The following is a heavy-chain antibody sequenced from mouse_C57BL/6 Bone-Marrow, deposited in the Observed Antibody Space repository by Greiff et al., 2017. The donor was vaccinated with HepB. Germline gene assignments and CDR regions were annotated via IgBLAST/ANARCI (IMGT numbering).Heavy chain of an antibody. CDR1: GYTFTSYW. V-gene: IGHV1-59*01. Sequence: VQLQQSGAELVRPGTSVKLSCKASGYTFTSYWMHWVKQRPGQGLEWIGVIDPSDSYTNYNQKFKGKATLTVDTSSSTAYMQLSSLTSEDSAVYYCARGIYYEPAWFAYWGQGTLVTVSA. CDR2: IDPSDSYT. D-gene: IGHD2-4*01. J-gene: IGHJ3*01. CDR3: ARGIYYEPAWFAY.